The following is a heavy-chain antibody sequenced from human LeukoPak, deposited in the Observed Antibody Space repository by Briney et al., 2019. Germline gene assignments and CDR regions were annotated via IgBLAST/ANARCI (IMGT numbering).Heavy chain of an antibody. CDR1: GFTFNSYW. V-gene: IGHV3-74*01. CDR2: INRDGSTT. D-gene: IGHD6-19*01. CDR3: ARVGFSSDLLNFDY. J-gene: IGHJ4*02. Sequence: GGSLRLSCAASGFTFNSYWMPWVRQAPGRGLVWVSCINRDGSTTNYADSVKGRFTISRDNAKNTLYLQMNSLRAEDTAVYYCARVGFSSDLLNFDYWGQGNLVTVSS.